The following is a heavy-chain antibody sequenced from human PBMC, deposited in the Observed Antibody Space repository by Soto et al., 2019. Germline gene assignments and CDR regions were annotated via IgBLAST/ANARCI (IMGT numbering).Heavy chain of an antibody. CDR2: ISSNGGKT. D-gene: IGHD3-3*01. Sequence: GSLRLYCSASGFSISAYAMHWVRQAQGKGPEYVSAISSNGGKTYYADSVKGRFTISRDNSKNTLYLQMSSLRAEDTAVYYCVNPRGYNDFWSGYVFDYWGQGALGTVS. J-gene: IGHJ4*02. CDR3: VNPRGYNDFWSGYVFDY. V-gene: IGHV3-64D*06. CDR1: GFSISAYA.